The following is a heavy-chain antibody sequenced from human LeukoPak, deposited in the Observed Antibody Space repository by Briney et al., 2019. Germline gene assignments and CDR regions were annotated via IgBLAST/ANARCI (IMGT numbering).Heavy chain of an antibody. CDR1: GFTFSSYG. CDR3: AKGLPHSVRWYYFDY. J-gene: IGHJ4*02. CDR2: ISYDGGDQ. Sequence: GRSLRLSCAASGFTFSSYGMHWVRQAPGKGLEWVALISYDGGDQFYEDPVKGRFTISRDNSKNTLYLQMNSLRAEDTAVYYCAKGLPHSVRWYYFDYWGQGTLVTVSS. D-gene: IGHD6-13*01. V-gene: IGHV3-30*18.